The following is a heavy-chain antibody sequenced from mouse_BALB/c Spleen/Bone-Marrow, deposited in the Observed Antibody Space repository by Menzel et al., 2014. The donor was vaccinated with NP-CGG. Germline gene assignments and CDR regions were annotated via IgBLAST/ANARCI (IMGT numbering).Heavy chain of an antibody. D-gene: IGHD1-1*01. Sequence: QVQLQQSGPGLVAPSQSLSITCTVSGFSLTSYGVHWVRQPPGKVLEWLGVIWAGGSTNYNSAPMSRLSISKDNSKSQVFLKMNSLQTDDTAMYYCARGSYYEGAMDYWGQGTSVTVSS. CDR3: ARGSYYEGAMDY. CDR2: IWAGGST. CDR1: GFSLTSYG. V-gene: IGHV2-9*02. J-gene: IGHJ4*01.